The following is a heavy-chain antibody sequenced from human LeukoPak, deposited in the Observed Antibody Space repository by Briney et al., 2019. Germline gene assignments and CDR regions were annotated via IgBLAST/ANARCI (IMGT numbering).Heavy chain of an antibody. J-gene: IGHJ4*02. V-gene: IGHV5-51*01. CDR3: ARVSAYCGGDCPLNFDY. CDR2: IYPGDSDT. CDR1: GYSFTSYW. D-gene: IGHD2-21*02. Sequence: GESLQISCKGSGYSFTSYWIGWVRQMPGKGLEWMGIIYPGDSDTRYSPSFQGQVTISADKSISTAYLQWSSLKASDTAMYYCARVSAYCGGDCPLNFDYWGQGTLVTVSS.